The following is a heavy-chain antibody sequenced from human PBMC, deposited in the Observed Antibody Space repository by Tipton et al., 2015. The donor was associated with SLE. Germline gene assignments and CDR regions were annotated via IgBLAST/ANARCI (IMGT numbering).Heavy chain of an antibody. V-gene: IGHV3-11*04. J-gene: IGHJ6*02. D-gene: IGHD3-9*01. CDR2: ISSSGSTI. Sequence: SLRLSCAASGFTFSDYYMSWIRQAPGKGLEWVSYISSSGSTIYYADSVKGRFTISRDNAKDSLYLQMNSLRAEDTAVYYCAREDSYYDILTGEGYFYGMDVWGQGTTVTVSS. CDR1: GFTFSDYY. CDR3: AREDSYYDILTGEGYFYGMDV.